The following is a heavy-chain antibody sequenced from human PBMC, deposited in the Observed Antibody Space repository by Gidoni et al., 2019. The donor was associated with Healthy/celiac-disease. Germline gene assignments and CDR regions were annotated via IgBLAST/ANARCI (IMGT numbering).Heavy chain of an antibody. J-gene: IGHJ5*02. V-gene: IGHV1-46*01. CDR3: ARDSGGDYGVETWFDP. D-gene: IGHD4-17*01. Sequence: FQGRVTMTRDTSTSTVYMELSSLRSEDTAVYYCARDSGGDYGVETWFDPWGQGTLVTVSS.